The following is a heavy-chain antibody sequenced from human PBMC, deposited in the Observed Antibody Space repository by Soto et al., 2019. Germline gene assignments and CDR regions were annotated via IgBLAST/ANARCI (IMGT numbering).Heavy chain of an antibody. D-gene: IGHD6-13*01. J-gene: IGHJ4*02. CDR3: AKDIMGQHLAFFDY. CDR2: ISWNSGSI. V-gene: IGHV3-9*01. CDR1: GFTFDDYA. Sequence: GGSLRLSCAASGFTFDDYAMHWARQAPGKGLEWVSGISWNSGSIGYADSVKGRFTISRDNAKNSLYLQMNSLRAEDTALYYCAKDIMGQHLAFFDYWGQGTLVTVSS.